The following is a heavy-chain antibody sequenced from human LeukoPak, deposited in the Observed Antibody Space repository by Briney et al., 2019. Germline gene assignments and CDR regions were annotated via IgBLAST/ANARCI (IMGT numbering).Heavy chain of an antibody. D-gene: IGHD2-15*01. J-gene: IGHJ4*02. V-gene: IGHV3-49*04. CDR2: IRSKAYGGAT. CDR1: GFTFGDYA. Sequence: GGSLRLSCTASGFTFGDYAMSWVRQAPGKGLEWVGFIRSKAYGGATEYAASVKGRFTISRDDSKSIAYLQMNSLKTEDTAAYYCTRLSCSGGSCYWFDYWGQGTLVTVSS. CDR3: TRLSCSGGSCYWFDY.